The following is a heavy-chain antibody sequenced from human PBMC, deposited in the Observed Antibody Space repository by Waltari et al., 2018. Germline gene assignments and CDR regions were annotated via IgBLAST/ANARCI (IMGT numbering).Heavy chain of an antibody. CDR3: AREVVPTSTIVVNWFDP. V-gene: IGHV7-4-1*02. D-gene: IGHD2-21*01. CDR2: INTDPGNP. CDR1: GYTFTNYA. Sequence: QVQLVQSGSELKKPGASVKVSCKAIGYTFTNYAINWVRKAPGQGLEVMGWINTDPGNPTYAQVFTGRFVFSLDTSSSTAYLQINSLKAEDTAIYYCAREVVPTSTIVVNWFDPWGQGTLVSVSS. J-gene: IGHJ5*02.